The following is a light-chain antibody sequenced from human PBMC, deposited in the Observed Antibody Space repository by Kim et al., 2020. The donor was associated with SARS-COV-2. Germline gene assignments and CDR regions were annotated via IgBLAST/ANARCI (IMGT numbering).Light chain of an antibody. Sequence: SPGERATLSCRASQTVSNYLAWYQQKPGQAPRLLIYDASNRATGVPDRFSGSGSGTDFTLTISALEPEDFAVYYCQQRSNWPPNTFGQGTKLEI. J-gene: IGKJ2*01. V-gene: IGKV3-11*01. CDR2: DAS. CDR3: QQRSNWPPNT. CDR1: QTVSNY.